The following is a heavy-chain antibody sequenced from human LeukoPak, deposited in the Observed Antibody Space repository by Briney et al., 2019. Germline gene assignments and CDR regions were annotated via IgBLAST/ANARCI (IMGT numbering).Heavy chain of an antibody. CDR1: GYTFTGYY. J-gene: IGHJ4*02. D-gene: IGHD3-9*01. V-gene: IGHV1-2*02. Sequence: RASVKVSCKASGYTFTGYYMHWVRQAPGQGLEWMGWINPNSGGTNDAQKFQGRVTMTRDTSISTAYMELSRLRSDDTAVYYCARVGVGLLLTGHHPFDYWGQGTLVTVSS. CDR2: INPNSGGT. CDR3: ARVGVGLLLTGHHPFDY.